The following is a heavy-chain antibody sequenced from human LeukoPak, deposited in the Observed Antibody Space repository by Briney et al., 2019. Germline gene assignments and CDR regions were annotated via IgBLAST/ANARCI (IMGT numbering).Heavy chain of an antibody. D-gene: IGHD6-13*01. CDR1: GFTFSDYY. CDR2: ISTSGSTI. J-gene: IGHJ4*02. CDR3: ARDTTGSSWYFDY. V-gene: IGHV3-11*01. Sequence: PGGSLRLSCAASGFTFSDYYMSWVRQAPGKGLEWVSYISTSGSTIYYGDSVKGRFTISRDNAKNSLYLQMNSLRAEDTAVYYCARDTTGSSWYFDYWGQGTLVTVSS.